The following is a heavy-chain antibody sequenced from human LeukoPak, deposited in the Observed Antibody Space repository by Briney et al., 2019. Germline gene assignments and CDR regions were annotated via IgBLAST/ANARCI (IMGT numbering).Heavy chain of an antibody. D-gene: IGHD2-15*01. CDR2: IIPIFGTA. CDR3: ARACGSCYSNYYYYMDV. CDR1: GGTFSSYA. V-gene: IGHV1-69*06. J-gene: IGHJ6*03. Sequence: SVKVSCKASGGTFSSYAISWVRQAPGQGLEWMGGIIPIFGTANYAQKFQGRVAITADKSTSTAYMELSSLRSEDTAVYYCARACGSCYSNYYYYMDVWGKGTTVTVSS.